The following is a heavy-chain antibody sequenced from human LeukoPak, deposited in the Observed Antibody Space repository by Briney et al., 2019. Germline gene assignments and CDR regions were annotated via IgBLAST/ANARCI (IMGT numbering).Heavy chain of an antibody. CDR2: IYWDDDK. Sequence: SGPTLVKPTQPLTLTCTFSGFSLSTSGVGVGWIRQPPEKALEWLALIYWDDDKRYSPSLKSRLTITKDTSKNQVVLTMTNMDPVDTAAYYCAHYQKEDAFDIWGQGTMITVSS. J-gene: IGHJ3*02. CDR1: GFSLSTSGVG. CDR3: AHYQKEDAFDI. V-gene: IGHV2-5*02.